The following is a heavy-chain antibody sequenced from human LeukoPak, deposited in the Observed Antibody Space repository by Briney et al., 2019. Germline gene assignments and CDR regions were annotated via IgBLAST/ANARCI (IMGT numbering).Heavy chain of an antibody. CDR1: GGSISSSSYY. D-gene: IGHD4-17*01. J-gene: IGHJ4*02. Sequence: SETLSLTCTVSGGSISSSSYYWGWIRQPPGKGLEWIGSIYYSGSTYYNPSLKSRVTISVDTSKNQFSLKLSSVTAADTAVYYCARTNEGPDYGDYGYFDYWGQGTLVTVSS. CDR2: IYYSGST. CDR3: ARTNEGPDYGDYGYFDY. V-gene: IGHV4-39*07.